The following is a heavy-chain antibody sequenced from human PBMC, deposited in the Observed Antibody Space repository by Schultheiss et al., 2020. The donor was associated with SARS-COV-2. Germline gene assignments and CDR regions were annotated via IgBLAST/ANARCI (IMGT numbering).Heavy chain of an antibody. V-gene: IGHV3-11*04. J-gene: IGHJ3*02. CDR2: ISGSGGST. CDR1: GGSVSSGSYY. CDR3: ARERLYDSSGYGTGAFDI. Sequence: LSLTCTVSGGSVSSGSYYWSWIRQPPGKGLEWVSAISGSGGSTYYADSVKGRFTISRDNAKNSLYLQMNSLRAEDTAVYYCARERLYDSSGYGTGAFDIWGQGTMVTVSS. D-gene: IGHD3-22*01.